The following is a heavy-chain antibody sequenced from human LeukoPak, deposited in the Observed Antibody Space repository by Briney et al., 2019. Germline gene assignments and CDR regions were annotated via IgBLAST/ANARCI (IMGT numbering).Heavy chain of an antibody. D-gene: IGHD6-13*01. CDR3: ARAPIAAAGKNWFDP. CDR1: GYTFTSYD. J-gene: IGHJ5*02. V-gene: IGHV1-69*05. CDR2: IIPIFGTA. Sequence: ASVKVSCKASGYTFTSYDINWVRQAPGQGLKWMGRIIPIFGTANYAQKFQGRVTITTDESTSTAYMELSSLRSEDTAVYYCARAPIAAAGKNWFDPWGQGTLVTVSS.